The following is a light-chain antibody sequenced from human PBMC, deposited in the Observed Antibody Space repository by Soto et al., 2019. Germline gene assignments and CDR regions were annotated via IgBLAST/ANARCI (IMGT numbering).Light chain of an antibody. Sequence: QSALTQPPSVSGSPGQSVTISCTGTSSDVGSSNGVSWYQQPPGTAPKLMIYDVINRPSGVPDRFSGYKSGNTASLTISGLQAEDEADYYCSSYTTSSTYVFGTGTKLTVL. J-gene: IGLJ1*01. V-gene: IGLV2-18*02. CDR2: DVI. CDR3: SSYTTSSTYV. CDR1: SSDVGSSNG.